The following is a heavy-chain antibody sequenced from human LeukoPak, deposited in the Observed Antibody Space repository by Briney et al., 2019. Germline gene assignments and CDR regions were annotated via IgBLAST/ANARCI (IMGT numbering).Heavy chain of an antibody. CDR2: IYYSGST. D-gene: IGHD4-23*01. V-gene: IGHV4-39*01. J-gene: IGHJ6*04. CDR3: ARHPSMTTVVMDV. CDR1: GGSISSSSYY. Sequence: SETLSLTCTVSGGSISSSSYYWGWIRQPPGKGLEWIGSIYYSGSTYYNPSLKNRVTISVDTSKNQFSLKLSSVTAADTAMYYCARHPSMTTVVMDVWGKGTTVTVSS.